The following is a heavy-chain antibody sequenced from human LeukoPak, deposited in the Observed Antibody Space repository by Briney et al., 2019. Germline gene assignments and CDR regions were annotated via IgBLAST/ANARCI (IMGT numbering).Heavy chain of an antibody. CDR1: GGSISSGGYY. CDR3: ASSPTYCSGGSCYRAPPYYYGMDV. V-gene: IGHV4-31*03. J-gene: IGHJ6*02. Sequence: SETLSPTCTVSGGSISSGGYYWSWIRQHPGKGLEWIGYIYYSGSTYYNPSLKSRVTISVDTSKNQFSLKLSSVTAADTAVYYCASSPTYCSGGSCYRAPPYYYGMDVWGQGTTVTVSS. CDR2: IYYSGST. D-gene: IGHD2-15*01.